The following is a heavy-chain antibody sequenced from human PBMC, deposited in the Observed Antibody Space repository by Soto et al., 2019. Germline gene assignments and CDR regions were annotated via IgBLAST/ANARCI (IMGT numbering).Heavy chain of an antibody. CDR2: ISDDSSYI. J-gene: IGHJ1*01. V-gene: IGHV3-21*06. CDR3: ATPYYFNH. D-gene: IGHD3-16*01. CDR1: GFPFSSYA. Sequence: AGGSLRLSCAASGFPFSSYAMNWVRQAPGKGLEWLSSISDDSSYIDYADSLRGRFTVSRDNARNSLYLQIDSLGVEDTAVYYCATPYYFNHWGPGTLVTVSS.